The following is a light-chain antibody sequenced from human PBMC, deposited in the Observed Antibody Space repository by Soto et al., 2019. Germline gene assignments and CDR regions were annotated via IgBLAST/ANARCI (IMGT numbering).Light chain of an antibody. CDR2: EVS. CDR3: SSYTSSSTVV. V-gene: IGLV2-14*01. CDR1: SSDVGGYNY. Sequence: QSALTQPASVSGSPGQSITISCTGTSSDVGGYNYVSWYQQHPGKAPKLMIYEVSNRPSGVSNRFSGSKSGNTASLTISGLQAEDGAYYYCSSYTSSSTVVFGGGTKVTVL. J-gene: IGLJ2*01.